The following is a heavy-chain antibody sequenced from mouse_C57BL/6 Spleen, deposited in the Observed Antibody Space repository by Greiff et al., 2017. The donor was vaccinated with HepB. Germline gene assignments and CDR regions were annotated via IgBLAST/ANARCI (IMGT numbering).Heavy chain of an antibody. CDR2: ISSGSSTI. V-gene: IGHV5-17*01. CDR3: ARDFRITTRAYFDY. CDR1: GFTFSDYG. J-gene: IGHJ2*01. D-gene: IGHD2-4*01. Sequence: EVQVVESGGGLVKPGGSLKLSCAASGFTFSDYGMHWVRQAPEKGLEWVAYISSGSSTIYYADTVKGRFTISRDNAKNTLFLQMTSLRSEDTAMYYCARDFRITTRAYFDYWGQGTTLTVSS.